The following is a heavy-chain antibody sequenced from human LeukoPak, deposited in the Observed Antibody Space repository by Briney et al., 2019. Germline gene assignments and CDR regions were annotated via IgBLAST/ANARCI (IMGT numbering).Heavy chain of an antibody. CDR3: ARAGGYSSSSPYYYYGMDV. CDR2: IYYSGST. Sequence: PSETLSLTCTVSGGSISSSSYYWGWIRQPPGKGLEWIGSIYYSGSTYYNPSLKSRVTISVDTSKNQFSLKLSSVTAADTAVYYCARAGGYSSSSPYYYYGMDVWGQGTTVTVSS. D-gene: IGHD6-6*01. V-gene: IGHV4-39*01. J-gene: IGHJ6*02. CDR1: GGSISSSSYY.